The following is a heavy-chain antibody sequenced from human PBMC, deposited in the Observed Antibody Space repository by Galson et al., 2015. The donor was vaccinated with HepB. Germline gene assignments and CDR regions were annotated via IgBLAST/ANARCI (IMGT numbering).Heavy chain of an antibody. J-gene: IGHJ4*02. V-gene: IGHV3-30-3*01. D-gene: IGHD6-13*01. CDR2: ISYDGSNK. CDR1: GFIFSSYA. CDR3: ARDWSPYSSSWYFDY. Sequence: SLRLSCAASGFIFSSYAMHWVRQAPGKGLEWVAVISYDGSNKYYADSVKGRFTISRDNPKNTLYLQMNSLRAEDTAVYYCARDWSPYSSSWYFDYWGQGTLVTVSS.